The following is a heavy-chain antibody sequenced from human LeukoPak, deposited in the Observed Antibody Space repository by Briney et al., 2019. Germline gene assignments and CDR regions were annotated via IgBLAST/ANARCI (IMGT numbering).Heavy chain of an antibody. CDR1: GGTFSSYG. V-gene: IGHV1-69*13. Sequence: SVKVSCKASGGTFSSYGISWVRQAPGQGLEWMGGIIPILGTANYAQKFQGRVTITADESTSTAYMELSSLRSEDTAVYYCARLDEYSSSSRYYGMDVWGQGTTVTVSS. D-gene: IGHD6-6*01. CDR3: ARLDEYSSSSRYYGMDV. CDR2: IIPILGTA. J-gene: IGHJ6*02.